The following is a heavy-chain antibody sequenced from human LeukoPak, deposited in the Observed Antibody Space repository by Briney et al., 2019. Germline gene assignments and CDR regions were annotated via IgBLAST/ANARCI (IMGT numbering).Heavy chain of an antibody. V-gene: IGHV4-59*01. CDR2: IYYSGST. CDR3: ARGYDSSAYYPFNY. D-gene: IGHD3-22*01. J-gene: IGHJ4*02. CDR1: GGSISSYY. Sequence: SETLSLTCTVSGGSISSYYWSWIRQPPGKGLEWIGYIYYSGSTNYNPSLKSRVTISVDTSKNQFSLMLSSVTAADTAVYYCARGYDSSAYYPFNYWGQGTLVTVSS.